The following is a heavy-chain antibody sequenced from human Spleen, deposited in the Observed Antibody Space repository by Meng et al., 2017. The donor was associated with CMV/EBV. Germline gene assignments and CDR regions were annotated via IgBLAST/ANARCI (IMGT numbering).Heavy chain of an antibody. CDR3: ARDNPGYCSSTSCYWYFDL. J-gene: IGHJ2*01. Sequence: FSSYAISWVRQAPGQGLEGMGGIIPILGIANYAQKYQGRVTITADKSTSTAYMELSSLRSEDTAVYYCARDNPGYCSSTSCYWYFDLWGRGTLVTVSS. CDR1: FSSYA. CDR2: IIPILGIA. V-gene: IGHV1-69*10. D-gene: IGHD2-2*01.